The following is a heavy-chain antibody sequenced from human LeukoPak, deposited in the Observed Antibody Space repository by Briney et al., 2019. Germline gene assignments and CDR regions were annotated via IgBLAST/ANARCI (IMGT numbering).Heavy chain of an antibody. CDR3: AHLPMIARGHDAFDI. J-gene: IGHJ3*02. V-gene: IGHV2-5*01. Sequence: SGPTLVKPTQTLTLTCTFSGFSLSTSGVGVGWIRQPPGKALEWLALTYWNDDKRYSPSLKSRLTITKDTSKNQVVLTMTNMDPVDTATYYCAHLPMIARGHDAFDIWGQGTMVTVSS. CDR1: GFSLSTSGVG. D-gene: IGHD3-22*01. CDR2: TYWNDDK.